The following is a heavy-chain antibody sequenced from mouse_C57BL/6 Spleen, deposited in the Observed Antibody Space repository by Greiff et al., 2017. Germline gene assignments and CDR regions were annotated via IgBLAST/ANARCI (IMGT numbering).Heavy chain of an antibody. CDR2: ISSGGDYI. CDR1: GFTFSSYA. D-gene: IGHD1-1*01. J-gene: IGHJ1*03. Sequence: EVHLVESGEGLVKPGGSLKLSCAASGFTFSSYAMSWVRQTPEKRLEWVAYISSGGDYIYYADTVKGRFTISRANARNTLYLQMSSLKSEDTAMYYCTREGFITTARGYFDVWGTGTTVTVAS. CDR3: TREGFITTARGYFDV. V-gene: IGHV5-9-1*02.